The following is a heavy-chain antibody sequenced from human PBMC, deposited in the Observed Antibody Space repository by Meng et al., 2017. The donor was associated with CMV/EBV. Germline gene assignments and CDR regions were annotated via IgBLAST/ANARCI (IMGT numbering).Heavy chain of an antibody. J-gene: IGHJ3*02. CDR3: ARGSKIVSGIRNDAIVI. CDR2: ISSSGSST. V-gene: IGHV3-48*03. CDR1: GFTFSSYE. D-gene: IGHD3-3*01. Sequence: GESLKISCAASGFTFSSYEMNWVRQAPGEGLEWLSYISSSGSSTKYADSVEGRVTISSDNARNSLYLQLSSLGAEDTAVYYCARGSKIVSGIRNDAIVIWGRGTMVTVSS.